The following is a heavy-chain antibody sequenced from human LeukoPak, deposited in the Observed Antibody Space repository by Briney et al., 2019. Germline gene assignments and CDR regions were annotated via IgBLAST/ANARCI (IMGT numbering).Heavy chain of an antibody. CDR1: GFTVSSNY. D-gene: IGHD5-18*01. Sequence: GGSLRLSCAGSGFTVSSNYMSWVRQAPGKGLEWVANINQDGSNKYYVDSVKGRFTISRDNAENSLYLQMNSLRGEDTAVYYCARISRAYNYGYGDYWGQGTLVTVSS. V-gene: IGHV3-7*01. J-gene: IGHJ4*02. CDR3: ARISRAYNYGYGDY. CDR2: INQDGSNK.